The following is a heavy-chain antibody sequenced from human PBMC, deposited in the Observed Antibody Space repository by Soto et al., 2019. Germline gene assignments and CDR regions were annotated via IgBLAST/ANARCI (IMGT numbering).Heavy chain of an antibody. CDR1: GGSISRYH. V-gene: IGHV4-59*08. D-gene: IGHD6-19*01. CDR3: ARLSVAGTYYYYYYMDV. J-gene: IGHJ6*03. CDR2: IYYSGCT. Sequence: QVQLRESGPGLVKPSETLSLTCTVSGGSISRYHWSWIRPPPGKGLEWIGYIYYSGCTNYNPSLKRRFTKSVDTSKNHVSLKLSSVTAAGTAVYYCARLSVAGTYYYYYYMDVWGKGTTVTVSS.